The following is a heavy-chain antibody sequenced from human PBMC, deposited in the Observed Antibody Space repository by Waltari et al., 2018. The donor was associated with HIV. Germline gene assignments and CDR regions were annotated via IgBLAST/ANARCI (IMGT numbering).Heavy chain of an antibody. D-gene: IGHD3-22*01. V-gene: IGHV3-33*01. J-gene: IGHJ4*02. CDR3: ARDSISSGYTDY. Sequence: QVQLVESGGGVVQPVRSLRPSCAAPGFTFTSYGMHGVRQAPGRGLEWVAVIWYDVSNKYYAGSVKGRFTIPRDNSKNTLYLQMNSLRAEDTAVYYCARDSISSGYTDYWGQGTLVTVSS. CDR2: IWYDVSNK. CDR1: GFTFTSYG.